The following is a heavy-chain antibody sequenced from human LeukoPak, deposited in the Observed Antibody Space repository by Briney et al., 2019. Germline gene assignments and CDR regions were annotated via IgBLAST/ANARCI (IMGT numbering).Heavy chain of an antibody. J-gene: IGHJ3*02. V-gene: IGHV1-69*13. D-gene: IGHD3-9*01. Sequence: GASVKVSCKASGYTFTSYYMHWVRQAPGQGLEWMGGIIPIFGTANYAQKFQGRVTITADESTSTAYMELSSLRSEDTAVYYCARDSSPPLRYFDWWNFLTFDIWGQGTMVTVSS. CDR1: GYTFTSYY. CDR2: IIPIFGTA. CDR3: ARDSSPPLRYFDWWNFLTFDI.